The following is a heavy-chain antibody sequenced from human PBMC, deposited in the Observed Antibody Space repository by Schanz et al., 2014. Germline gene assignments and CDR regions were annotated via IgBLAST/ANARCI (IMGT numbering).Heavy chain of an antibody. CDR2: ISGSGGST. CDR1: GFTFSSYA. Sequence: EVHLLESGGGLVQPGGSLRLSCAASGFTFSSYAMSWVRQAPGKGLEWVSAISGSGGSTYYADSVRGRFTVSRDNAENALYLQMNSLRAEDTALYYCARDRRNADLDYWGQGTLVTVSS. V-gene: IGHV3-23*01. CDR3: ARDRRNADLDY. J-gene: IGHJ4*02. D-gene: IGHD1-1*01.